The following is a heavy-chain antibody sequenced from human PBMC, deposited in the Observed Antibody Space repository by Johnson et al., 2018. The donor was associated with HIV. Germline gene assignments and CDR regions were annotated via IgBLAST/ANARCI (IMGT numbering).Heavy chain of an antibody. V-gene: IGHV3-23*04. CDR1: GFTFSFYA. CDR3: AKRRVGPSKAHDAFDI. Sequence: VQLVESGGGVVQPGRSLRLSCAASGFTFSFYALTWVRQAPGKGLEWVSAISGSGGNTYYADSVRGRFTISRDSSQITLYLQMDSLRVEDTALYYCAKRRVGPSKAHDAFDIWGQGTMVTVSS. D-gene: IGHD1-26*01. J-gene: IGHJ3*02. CDR2: ISGSGGNT.